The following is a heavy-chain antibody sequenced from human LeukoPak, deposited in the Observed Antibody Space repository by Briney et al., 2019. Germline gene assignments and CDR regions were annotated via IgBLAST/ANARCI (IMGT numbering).Heavy chain of an antibody. CDR2: INPSGGST. D-gene: IGHD3-3*01. CDR3: ARDPLAYDFWSGYSAPRYGMDV. CDR1: GFTFTSYY. Sequence: NPGGSLRLSCAASGFTFTSYYMHWVRQAPGQGLEWMGIINPSGGSTSYAQKFQGRVTMTRDTSTSTVYMELSSPRSEDTAVYYCARDPLAYDFWSGYSAPRYGMDVWGQGTTVTVSS. V-gene: IGHV1-46*01. J-gene: IGHJ6*02.